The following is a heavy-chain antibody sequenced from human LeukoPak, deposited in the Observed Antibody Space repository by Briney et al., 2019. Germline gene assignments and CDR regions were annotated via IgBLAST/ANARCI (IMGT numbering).Heavy chain of an antibody. D-gene: IGHD5-18*01. CDR3: STGGDTAKGGDS. Sequence: SETLSLTCTVSGGSISSSSFYWGWIRQPPGEGLEWLGFIHPGGSIYYNPSLSGRLIISADTSKNQMSLKLSSVTAADTAVYYCSTGGDTAKGGDSWGQGTLVTVSS. V-gene: IGHV4-39*07. CDR2: IHPGGSI. CDR1: GGSISSSSFY. J-gene: IGHJ4*02.